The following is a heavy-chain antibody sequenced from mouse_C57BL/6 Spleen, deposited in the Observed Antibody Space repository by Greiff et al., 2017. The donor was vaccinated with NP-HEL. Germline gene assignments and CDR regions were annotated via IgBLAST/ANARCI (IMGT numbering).Heavy chain of an antibody. CDR3: ARDRVTYAMDY. V-gene: IGHV5-4*01. Sequence: EVHLVESGGGLVKPGGSLKLSCAASGFTFSSYAMSWVRQTPEKRLEWVATISDGGSYTYYPDNVKGRFTISRDNAKNNLYLQMSHLKSEDTAMYYCARDRVTYAMDYWGQGTSVTVSS. CDR2: ISDGGSYT. J-gene: IGHJ4*01. CDR1: GFTFSSYA. D-gene: IGHD2-13*01.